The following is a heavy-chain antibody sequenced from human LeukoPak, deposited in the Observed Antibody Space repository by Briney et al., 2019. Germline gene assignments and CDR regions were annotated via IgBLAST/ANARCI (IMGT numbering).Heavy chain of an antibody. CDR1: GFTFSSYA. J-gene: IGHJ3*02. Sequence: PGGSLRLSCAASGFTFSSYAMSWVRQAPGKGLEWVSAISGSGGSTYYADSVKGRFTISRDNSKNTLYLQMNSLRAEDTAVYYCAKVRRGYDSWSRSPPNAFDIWGQGTMVTVSS. CDR3: AKVRRGYDSWSRSPPNAFDI. D-gene: IGHD3-3*01. CDR2: ISGSGGST. V-gene: IGHV3-23*01.